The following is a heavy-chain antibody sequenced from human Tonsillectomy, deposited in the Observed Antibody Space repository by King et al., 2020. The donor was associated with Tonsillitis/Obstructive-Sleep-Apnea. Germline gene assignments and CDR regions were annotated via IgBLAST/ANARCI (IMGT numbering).Heavy chain of an antibody. Sequence: AKLVQSGAEVKKPGSSVKVSCKASGGSFSNYAISWVRQAPGQGLEWMGGIIPIFGTANFAQKFQGRVTITADESTSTAYMELSSLRSEDTAMYYCASSPRDSFDYWGQGTLVTVSS. V-gene: IGHV1-69*01. CDR2: IIPIFGTA. CDR3: ASSPRDSFDY. D-gene: IGHD3-22*01. J-gene: IGHJ4*02. CDR1: GGSFSNYA.